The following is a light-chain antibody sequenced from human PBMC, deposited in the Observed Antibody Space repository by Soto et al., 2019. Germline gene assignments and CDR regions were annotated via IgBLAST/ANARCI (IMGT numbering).Light chain of an antibody. J-gene: IGKJ3*01. V-gene: IGKV1-27*01. CDR2: GAS. CDR1: QGIRIY. Sequence: DIQMTQSPSSLSASVGDRVTITCRASQGIRIYLAWYQQKPGKVPKLLIYGASTLQSGVPSRFSGSGSGTDFTLTISSLQPEDVATYYCQKYNSVPFTFGPGTKVEIK. CDR3: QKYNSVPFT.